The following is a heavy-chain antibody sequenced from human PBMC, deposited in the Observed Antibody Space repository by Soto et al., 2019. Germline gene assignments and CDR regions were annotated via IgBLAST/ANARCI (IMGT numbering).Heavy chain of an antibody. Sequence: GGSLRLSCAASGFTLSSYWMHWVRQAPGEGLVWVSRINSDGSTTDYADSVKGRFTISRDNAKNTLFLQMDSLRVEDTAVFYCARALTGTFGYWGRGALVTVSS. J-gene: IGHJ4*01. CDR1: GFTLSSYW. D-gene: IGHD2-8*02. CDR3: ARALTGTFGY. CDR2: INSDGSTT. V-gene: IGHV3-74*01.